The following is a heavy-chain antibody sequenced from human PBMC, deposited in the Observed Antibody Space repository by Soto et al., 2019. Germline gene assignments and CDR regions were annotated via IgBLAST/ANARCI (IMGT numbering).Heavy chain of an antibody. CDR3: ARDGGVYANSPFDY. D-gene: IGHD6-13*01. CDR1: GGTFSSYA. J-gene: IGHJ4*02. Sequence: QVQLVQSGAEVKKPGSSVKVSCKASGGTFSSYAISWVRQAPGQGLEWMGGIIPIFGTADYAQKFQGRVTNNADESTSTAYMERSSMRSEERAVYYCARDGGVYANSPFDYWGQGTLVTVSS. V-gene: IGHV1-69*12. CDR2: IIPIFGTA.